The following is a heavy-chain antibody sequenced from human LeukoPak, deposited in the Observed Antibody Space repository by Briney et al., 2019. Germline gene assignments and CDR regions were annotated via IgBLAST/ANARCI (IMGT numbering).Heavy chain of an antibody. CDR3: ARDKRELWLAALDY. CDR2: IKQDGSEK. J-gene: IGHJ4*02. Sequence: GGSLRLSCAASGFTFSSYWMSWVRQAPGKGLEWVANIKQDGSEKYYVDSVKGRFTISRDNAKNSLYLQMNSLRAEDTAVYYCARDKRELWLAALDYWGQGTLVTVSS. CDR1: GFTFSSYW. V-gene: IGHV3-7*01. D-gene: IGHD3-10*01.